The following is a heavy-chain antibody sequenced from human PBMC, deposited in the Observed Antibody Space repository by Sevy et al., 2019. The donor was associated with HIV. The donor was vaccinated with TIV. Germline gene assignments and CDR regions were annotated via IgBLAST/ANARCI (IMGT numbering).Heavy chain of an antibody. CDR3: AKELGDILTGYTGLFDY. J-gene: IGHJ4*02. CDR1: GFTFSSYA. Sequence: GGSLRLSCAASGFTFSSYAMSWVRQAPGKGLEWVSAISGSGGSTYYADSVKGRFTISRDNSKNTLYLQMNSLRAEDTAVYYCAKELGDILTGYTGLFDYWGQGTLVTVSS. CDR2: ISGSGGST. D-gene: IGHD3-9*01. V-gene: IGHV3-23*01.